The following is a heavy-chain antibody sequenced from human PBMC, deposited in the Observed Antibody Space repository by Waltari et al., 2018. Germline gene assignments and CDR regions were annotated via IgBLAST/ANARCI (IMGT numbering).Heavy chain of an antibody. CDR3: VRARWDYLYFDT. V-gene: IGHV3-74*01. Sequence: EVQLLESGGTIVQPGGSLKVACAASGLNVVSSWMHWVRQTPGKGLMWVSDINYDGTQTKYADSVRGRFTISRDNAKSTLYLQMTDLRAEDTAVYFCVRARWDYLYFDTWGQGTLVTVSS. D-gene: IGHD1-26*01. J-gene: IGHJ5*02. CDR2: INYDGTQT. CDR1: GLNVVSSW.